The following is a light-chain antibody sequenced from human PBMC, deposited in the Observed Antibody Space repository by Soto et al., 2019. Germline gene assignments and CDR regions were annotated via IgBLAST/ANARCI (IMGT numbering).Light chain of an antibody. CDR3: SSYTSRSTVI. CDR2: EVS. Sequence: QSALTQPASVSGSPGQSITISCTGTNSDVGTYIYVSWYQQHPGRAPKLMIYEVSNRPSGVSNRFSGSKSANTASLTISGLQAEDEADYYCSSYTSRSTVIFGGGTKLTV. CDR1: NSDVGTYIY. V-gene: IGLV2-14*01. J-gene: IGLJ2*01.